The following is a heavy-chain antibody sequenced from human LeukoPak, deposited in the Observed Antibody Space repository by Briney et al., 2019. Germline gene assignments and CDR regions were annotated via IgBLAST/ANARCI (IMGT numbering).Heavy chain of an antibody. J-gene: IGHJ4*02. Sequence: ASVKVSCKVSGYTLTELSMHWVRQATGQGLEWMGWMNPNSGKTGYAQKFQGRITITRNTSISTAYMELSSLRSEDTAVYYCTRETPSRYFDYWGQGTLVTVSS. CDR1: GYTLTELS. V-gene: IGHV1-8*03. CDR2: MNPNSGKT. D-gene: IGHD4-23*01. CDR3: TRETPSRYFDY.